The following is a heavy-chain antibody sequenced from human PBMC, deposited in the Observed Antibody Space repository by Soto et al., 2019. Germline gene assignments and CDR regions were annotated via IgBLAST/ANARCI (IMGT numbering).Heavy chain of an antibody. D-gene: IGHD3-10*01. CDR2: ISDSGGST. Sequence: GGSLRLSCSASGFTFSNFAMSWVRQAPGKGLEWVSAISDSGGSTYCADSVKGRFTISRDNSKNTLYLQMNSLRAEDTAVYYCAIETGGFDYWGQGTLITVSS. V-gene: IGHV3-23*01. J-gene: IGHJ4*02. CDR3: AIETGGFDY. CDR1: GFTFSNFA.